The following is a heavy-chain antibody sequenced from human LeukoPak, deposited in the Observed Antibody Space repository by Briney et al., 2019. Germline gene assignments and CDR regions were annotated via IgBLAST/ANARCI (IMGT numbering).Heavy chain of an antibody. J-gene: IGHJ4*02. CDR2: ISGTGFTT. CDR1: GVTLSTYA. CDR3: AKDGYNWIAFDD. V-gene: IGHV3-23*01. Sequence: GGSLRLSCAASGVTLSTYAMHWVRQAPGKGLEWVAYISGTGFTTYYADSVKGRFTISSDSSKNTLFLQMNSLRPEDTAIYYCAKDGYNWIAFDDWGQGTLVTVSS. D-gene: IGHD1-20*01.